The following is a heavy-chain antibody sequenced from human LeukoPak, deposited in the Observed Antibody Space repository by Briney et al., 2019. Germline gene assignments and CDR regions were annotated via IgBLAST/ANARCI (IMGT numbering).Heavy chain of an antibody. CDR1: AFTFSDYS. J-gene: IGHJ4*02. Sequence: PGGSLGLSCAASAFTFSDYSMNWVRQAPGEGLEWVSYISGRSSTIYYADSVKGRFTISRDNAKNSMYLQMNSLRAEDTAVYYCARDRIKSGSYYFDYWGQGTLVTVSS. V-gene: IGHV3-48*01. CDR3: ARDRIKSGSYYFDY. CDR2: ISGRSSTI. D-gene: IGHD1-26*01.